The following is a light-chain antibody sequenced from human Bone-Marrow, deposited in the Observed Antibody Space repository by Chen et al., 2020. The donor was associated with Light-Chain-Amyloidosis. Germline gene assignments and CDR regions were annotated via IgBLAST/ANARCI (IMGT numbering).Light chain of an antibody. Sequence: DIVMTQSPDSLAVSLGERATINCKSSQNVLYSSRNKEYLAWYQQKPGQPPKLLIYWASTRESGVPDRVWGGGSEADFTLSISRLRAEDGRVDYCHQYCSIPLTFGGGTTVGI. J-gene: IGKJ4*01. CDR1: QNVLYSSRNKEY. CDR3: HQYCSIPLT. V-gene: IGKV4-1*01. CDR2: WAS.